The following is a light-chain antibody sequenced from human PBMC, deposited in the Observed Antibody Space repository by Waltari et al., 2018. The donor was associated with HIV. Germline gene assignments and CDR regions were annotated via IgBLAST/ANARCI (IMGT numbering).Light chain of an antibody. V-gene: IGLV2-23*01. J-gene: IGLJ2*01. CDR3: CSYAGSSTLL. CDR1: RSDVGGYND. Sequence: QSALTPPASVSGSPGQSITLSCPGTRSDVGGYNDVSWYQQHPGKATKCVIYDVSDLPSGVSNRLSGSKSVNKASLTISGLQAEDEADYNCCSYAGSSTLLFGGGTKVTVL. CDR2: DVS.